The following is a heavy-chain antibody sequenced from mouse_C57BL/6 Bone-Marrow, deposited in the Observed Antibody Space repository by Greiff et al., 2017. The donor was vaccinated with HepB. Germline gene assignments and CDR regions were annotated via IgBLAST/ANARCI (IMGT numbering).Heavy chain of an antibody. V-gene: IGHV1-64*01. J-gene: IGHJ4*01. Sequence: VQLQQPGAELVKPGASVKLSCKASGYTFTSYWMHWVKQRPGQGLEWIGMIHPNSGSTNYNEKFKSKATLTVDKSSSTAYMQLSSLTSEDSAVYYCARGVVVYYYAMDYWGQGTSVTVSS. CDR3: ARGVVVYYYAMDY. CDR1: GYTFTSYW. D-gene: IGHD1-1*01. CDR2: IHPNSGST.